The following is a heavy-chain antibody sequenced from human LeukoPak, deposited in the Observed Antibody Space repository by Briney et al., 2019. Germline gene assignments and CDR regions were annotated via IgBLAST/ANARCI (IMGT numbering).Heavy chain of an antibody. Sequence: ASVKVSCKASGYTFTSYDINWVRQATGQGLEWMGWMNPNSGNTGYAQKFQGRVTMTRNTSISTAYMELSSLRSEDTAVYDCARVRVGREPARHFDYWGQGTLVTVSS. CDR2: MNPNSGNT. V-gene: IGHV1-8*01. CDR1: GYTFTSYD. J-gene: IGHJ4*02. CDR3: ARVRVGREPARHFDY. D-gene: IGHD1-26*01.